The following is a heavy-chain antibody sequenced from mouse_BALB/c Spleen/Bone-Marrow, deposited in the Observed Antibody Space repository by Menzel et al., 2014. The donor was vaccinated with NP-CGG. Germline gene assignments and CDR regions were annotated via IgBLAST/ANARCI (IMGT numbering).Heavy chain of an antibody. V-gene: IGHV14-3*02. D-gene: IGHD1-1*01. J-gene: IGHJ1*01. CDR1: GFNIKETY. CDR2: IDPANGNP. CDR3: ARGYGSSYGTGYFDG. Sequence: VKLQQSGAELVKPGASVKLSCTASGFNIKETYMHWVEQRPEQRLEWTGRIDPANGNPKYDPKFQGKATITSDSSSNTAYLQLSSLTSEDTSVYYCARGYGSSYGTGYFDGGGAGTTVTVSS.